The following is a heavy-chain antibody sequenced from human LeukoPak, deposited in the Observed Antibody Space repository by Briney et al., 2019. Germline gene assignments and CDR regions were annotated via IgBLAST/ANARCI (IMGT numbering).Heavy chain of an antibody. J-gene: IGHJ4*02. CDR2: NYSGGST. CDR1: GFTVSSNY. V-gene: IGHV3-66*01. CDR3: ARERFSYDSGSYYFDY. Sequence: GGSLRLSCAASGFTVSSNYMSWVRQAPGKGLEWVSVNYSGGSTYYAGSVKGRFTISRDNSKNTLYLQMNSLRAEDTAVYYCARERFSYDSGSYYFDYWGQGTLVTVSS. D-gene: IGHD3-10*01.